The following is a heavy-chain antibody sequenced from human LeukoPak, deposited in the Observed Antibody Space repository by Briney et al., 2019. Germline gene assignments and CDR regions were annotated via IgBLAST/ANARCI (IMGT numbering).Heavy chain of an antibody. CDR1: GFTFSSYG. D-gene: IGHD3-3*01. CDR2: IRYDGSNK. Sequence: GGSLRLSXAASGFTFSSYGMHWVRQAPGKGLEWVAFIRYDGSNKYYADSVKGRFTISRDNSKNTLYLQMNSLRAEDTAVYYCAKDRPYDFWSGYSLDYWGQGTLVTVSS. V-gene: IGHV3-30*02. J-gene: IGHJ4*02. CDR3: AKDRPYDFWSGYSLDY.